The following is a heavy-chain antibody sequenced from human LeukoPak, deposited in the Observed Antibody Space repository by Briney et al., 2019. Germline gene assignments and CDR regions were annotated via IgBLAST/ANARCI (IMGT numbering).Heavy chain of an antibody. CDR3: ARGLGYSYGHPFDY. D-gene: IGHD5-18*01. J-gene: IGHJ4*02. CDR2: ISYDGSNK. CDR1: GFTFSSYA. Sequence: GRSLRLSCAASGFTFSSYAMHWVRQAPGKGLEWVAVISYDGSNKYYADSVKGRFTISRDNSKNTLYLQMNSLRAEDTAVYYCARGLGYSYGHPFDYWGQGTLVTVSS. V-gene: IGHV3-30-3*01.